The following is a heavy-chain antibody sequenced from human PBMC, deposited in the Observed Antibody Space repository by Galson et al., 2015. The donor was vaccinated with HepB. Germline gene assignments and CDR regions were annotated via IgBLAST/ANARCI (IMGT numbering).Heavy chain of an antibody. D-gene: IGHD3-10*01. CDR1: GYTFTTYW. Sequence: SGAEVKKPGESLKISCKSSGYTFTTYWIGWVRQMPGKGLEWLGIIFPADSDTRYSPSFQGQVTISADKSISTAYLQWASLKASDTAMYYCARRRGSDFDYWGQGTLVTVSS. V-gene: IGHV5-51*01. CDR3: ARRRGSDFDY. J-gene: IGHJ4*02. CDR2: IFPADSDT.